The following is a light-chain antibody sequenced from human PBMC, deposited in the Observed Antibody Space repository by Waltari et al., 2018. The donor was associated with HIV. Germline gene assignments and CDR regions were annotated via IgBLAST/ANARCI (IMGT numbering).Light chain of an antibody. Sequence: SALPQPASVSGSPGQSITISCTGTSSDVGGYNYVSWYQQNPGKAPKLLIYDVSNRPSGVSNRFSGSKSGNTASLTISGLQAEDEADYYCSSYTSSSTLEVFGGGTKLTVL. CDR2: DVS. J-gene: IGLJ3*02. CDR3: SSYTSSSTLEV. V-gene: IGLV2-14*03. CDR1: SSDVGGYNY.